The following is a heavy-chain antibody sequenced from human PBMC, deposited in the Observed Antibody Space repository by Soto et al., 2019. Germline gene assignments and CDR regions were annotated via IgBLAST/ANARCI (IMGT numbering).Heavy chain of an antibody. J-gene: IGHJ6*02. D-gene: IGHD1-26*01. Sequence: GGSLRLSCAASGFTFSSYGMHWVRQAPGKGLEWVAVISYDGSNKYYADSVKGRFTISRDNSKNTLYLQMNSLRAEDTAVYYCAKRIGVGNYYYGMDVWGQGTTVTVSS. CDR2: ISYDGSNK. V-gene: IGHV3-30*18. CDR1: GFTFSSYG. CDR3: AKRIGVGNYYYGMDV.